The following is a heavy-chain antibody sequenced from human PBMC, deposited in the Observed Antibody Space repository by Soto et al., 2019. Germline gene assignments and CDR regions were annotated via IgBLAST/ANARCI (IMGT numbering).Heavy chain of an antibody. CDR2: TGGGIGP. Sequence: EVQLLESGGGLVQPGESLKLACAASGFPFSNYAMSWVRQAPGKGLEWVSTTGGGIGPYYADSVKGRFTISRDNTKNTLYLKKNCLIAEDTAIYSCAKMPDGVNSNSPYCWGPGTLVTVSS. J-gene: IGHJ4*02. CDR3: AKMPDGVNSNSPYC. CDR1: GFPFSNYA. V-gene: IGHV3-23*01. D-gene: IGHD4-4*01.